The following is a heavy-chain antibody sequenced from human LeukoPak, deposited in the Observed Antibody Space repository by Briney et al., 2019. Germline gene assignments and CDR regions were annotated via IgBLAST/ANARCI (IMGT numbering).Heavy chain of an antibody. V-gene: IGHV3-23*01. J-gene: IGHJ4*02. CDR1: GITFSSYI. Sequence: AGGSLRLSCAASGITFSSYIMSWVRQAPGKGLEWVSSISGSGDTTYYADSVRGRFTISRDNSKNTLYLHMSSLRAEDTAVYYCAKEPRGSSSRLIYFDYWGQGTLVTVSS. CDR3: AKEPRGSSSRLIYFDY. CDR2: ISGSGDTT. D-gene: IGHD6-13*01.